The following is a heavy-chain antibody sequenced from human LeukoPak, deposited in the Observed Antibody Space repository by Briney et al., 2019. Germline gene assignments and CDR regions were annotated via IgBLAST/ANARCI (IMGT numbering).Heavy chain of an antibody. CDR1: GFTFSSYA. D-gene: IGHD5-18*01. J-gene: IGHJ4*02. CDR2: ISYDGSNK. Sequence: GGSLRLSCAASGFTFSSYAMHWVRQAPGKGLEWVAVISYDGSNKYYADSVKGRFTISRDNSKNTLCLQMNSLRAEDTAVYYCARDPVDTAMVTSDDPRFDYWGQGTLVTVSS. CDR3: ARDPVDTAMVTSDDPRFDY. V-gene: IGHV3-30*04.